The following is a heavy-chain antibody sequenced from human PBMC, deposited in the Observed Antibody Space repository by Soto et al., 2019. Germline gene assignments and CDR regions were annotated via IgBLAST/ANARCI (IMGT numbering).Heavy chain of an antibody. D-gene: IGHD1-20*01. J-gene: IGHJ6*02. CDR3: ARPYNWNGWHGPYYYYYGMDV. CDR2: IIPIFGTA. Sequence: GSSVKVSCKASGGTFSSYAISWVRQAPGQGLEWMGGIIPIFGTANYAQKFQGRVTITADESTSTAYMELSSLRSEDTAVYYCARPYNWNGWHGPYYYYYGMDVWGQGTTVTVSS. CDR1: GGTFSSYA. V-gene: IGHV1-69*13.